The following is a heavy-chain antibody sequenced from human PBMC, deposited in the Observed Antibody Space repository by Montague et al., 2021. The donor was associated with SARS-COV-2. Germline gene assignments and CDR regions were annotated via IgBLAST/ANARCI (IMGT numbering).Heavy chain of an antibody. CDR1: GGSISSHF. V-gene: IGHV4-59*11. CDR3: ARATSVRGAVSWFDP. D-gene: IGHD3-10*01. Sequence: SETLSLTRTVSGGSISSHFWSFIRQPPGKGLEWIGYINSNGGTNXNPSLMSRLTMSVDTSKNQFSLQLRSMTPTDTAVYFCARATSVRGAVSWFDPWGQGILVTVSS. J-gene: IGHJ5*02. CDR2: INSNGGT.